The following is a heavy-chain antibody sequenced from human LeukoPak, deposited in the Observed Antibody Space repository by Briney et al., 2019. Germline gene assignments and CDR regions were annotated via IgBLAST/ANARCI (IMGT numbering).Heavy chain of an antibody. CDR1: GFPFSGSW. V-gene: IGHV3-7*01. CDR3: SRSLDY. Sequence: GGSLRLSCAASGFPFSGSWMDWVRQAPGKRMEWVANIKQDGREKHYADSVKGRFTISRENAKNSLFLQMSGLRAEDTAVYYCSRSLDYWGQGALVTVSS. CDR2: IKQDGREK. J-gene: IGHJ4*02.